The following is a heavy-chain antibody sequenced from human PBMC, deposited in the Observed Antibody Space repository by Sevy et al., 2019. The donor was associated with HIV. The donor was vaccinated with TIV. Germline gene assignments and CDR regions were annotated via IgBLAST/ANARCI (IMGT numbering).Heavy chain of an antibody. J-gene: IGHJ6*02. CDR3: ARPRANYVDHYFFYAMDV. D-gene: IGHD4-17*01. V-gene: IGHV3-30-3*01. CDR1: GFAFSNYYA. CDR2: ISYDGSDT. Sequence: GGSLRLSCAASGFAFSNYYAMHWVRQAPGKGLEWVALISYDGSDTYYADSVKGRFTVSRDNFKNTLFLQMSSLTTEDTAVYYCARPRANYVDHYFFYAMDVWGQGTTVTVSS.